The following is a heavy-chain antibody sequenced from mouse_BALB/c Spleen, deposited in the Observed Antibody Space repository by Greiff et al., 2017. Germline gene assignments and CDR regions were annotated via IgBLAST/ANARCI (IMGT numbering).Heavy chain of an antibody. Sequence: DVKLQESGGGLVKPGGSLKLSCAASGFTFSDYYMYWVRQTPEKRLEWVATISDGGSYTYYPDSVKGRFTISRDNAKNNLYLQMSSLKSEDTAMYYWARDAMDYWGQGTSVTVSS. CDR3: ARDAMDY. CDR1: GFTFSDYY. J-gene: IGHJ4*01. V-gene: IGHV5-4*02. CDR2: ISDGGSYT.